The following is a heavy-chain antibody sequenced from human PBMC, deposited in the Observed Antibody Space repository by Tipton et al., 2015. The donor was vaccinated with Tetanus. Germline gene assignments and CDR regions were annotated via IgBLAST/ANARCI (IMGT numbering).Heavy chain of an antibody. Sequence: TLSLTCTVSGGSISSDGAYWSWIRQPPGKGLEWIGYICYSGSTYYNPSLKGRVTVSLDTSKNQFSLRLTSVTDAGTAVYYCVRDHARACGGDCYPGGFDIWGQGTMVSVSS. CDR3: VRDHARACGGDCYPGGFDI. CDR2: ICYSGST. CDR1: GGSISSDGAY. J-gene: IGHJ3*02. D-gene: IGHD2-21*02. V-gene: IGHV4-30-4*08.